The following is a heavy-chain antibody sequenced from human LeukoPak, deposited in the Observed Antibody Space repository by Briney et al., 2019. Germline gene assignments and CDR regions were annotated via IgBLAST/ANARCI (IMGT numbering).Heavy chain of an antibody. Sequence: GGSLRLSCAASGFIFSNYAIHWVRPAPGKGLEWVAAVSYDGNLQHYADAVKGRFTVSRDNSKNTVFLQINSLRAEDSAVYWCVKVYPTVTTSSVLGSWGQGTLVTVSS. V-gene: IGHV3-30*18. J-gene: IGHJ4*02. D-gene: IGHD4-17*01. CDR2: VSYDGNLQ. CDR3: VKVYPTVTTSSVLGS. CDR1: GFIFSNYA.